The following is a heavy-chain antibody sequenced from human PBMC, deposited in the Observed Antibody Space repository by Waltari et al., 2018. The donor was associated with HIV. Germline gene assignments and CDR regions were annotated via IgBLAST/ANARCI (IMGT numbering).Heavy chain of an antibody. CDR1: GGSISSSSYY. J-gene: IGHJ4*02. CDR2: IYYSGST. Sequence: QLQLQESGPGLVKPSETLSLNCTVSGGSISSSSYYWGWIRQPPGKGLEWIGSIYYSGSTYYNPSLKSRVTISVDTSKNQFSLKLSSVTAADTAVYYCARVWYYYDSSGYHNGYFDYWGQGTLVTVSS. D-gene: IGHD3-22*01. CDR3: ARVWYYYDSSGYHNGYFDY. V-gene: IGHV4-39*01.